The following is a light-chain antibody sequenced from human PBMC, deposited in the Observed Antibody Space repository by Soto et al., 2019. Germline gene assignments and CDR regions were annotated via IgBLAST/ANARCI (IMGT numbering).Light chain of an antibody. CDR3: CSYAGSSTL. V-gene: IGLV2-23*02. CDR2: EVS. CDR1: SSDVGSYNL. Sequence: QSVLTQPASSSGSPGQSITISCTGTSSDVGSYNLVSWYQQHPGKAPKLMIYEVSKRPSGVSKRFSGSKSGNTASLTISGLQAEDEADYYCCSYAGSSTLFGTGTNVTV. J-gene: IGLJ1*01.